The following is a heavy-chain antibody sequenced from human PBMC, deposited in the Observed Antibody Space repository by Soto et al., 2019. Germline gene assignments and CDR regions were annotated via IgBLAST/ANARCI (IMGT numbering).Heavy chain of an antibody. CDR3: ARVAAAGTYFDY. Sequence: PSETLSLTCAISGGSISSSNWWSWVRQPPGKGLEWIGEIYHSGSTNYNPSLKSRVTISVDKSKNQFSLKLGSVTAADTAVYYCARVAAAGTYFDYWGQGTLVTVSS. J-gene: IGHJ4*02. CDR1: GGSISSSNW. CDR2: IYHSGST. V-gene: IGHV4-4*02. D-gene: IGHD6-13*01.